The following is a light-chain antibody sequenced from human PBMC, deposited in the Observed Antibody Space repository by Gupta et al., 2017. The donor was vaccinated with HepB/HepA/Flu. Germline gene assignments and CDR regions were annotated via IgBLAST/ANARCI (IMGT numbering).Light chain of an antibody. CDR3: RQRGSGPT. J-gene: IGKJ4*01. Sequence: IVLTQSPATLSFSPGERATLPGRASQSVSNYLAWYQQRPGQAPRLRIYDASTRATGIPDRFSGTGSGTDFTLTIISPEPEDFAFCYWRQRGSGPTFGGGTKVEIK. CDR2: DAS. CDR1: QSVSNY. V-gene: IGKV3-11*01.